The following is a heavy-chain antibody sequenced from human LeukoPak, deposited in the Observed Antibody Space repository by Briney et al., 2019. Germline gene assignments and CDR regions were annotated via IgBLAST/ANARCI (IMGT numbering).Heavy chain of an antibody. CDR3: ARDLEWLYPGGAFDI. D-gene: IGHD3-3*01. Sequence: ASVKVSCKASGYTFTGYYMHWVRQAPGQGLEWMGWINPNSGGTNYAQKFQGRVTMTRDTSISTAYMELSRLRSDDTAVYYCARDLEWLYPGGAFDIWGQGTMVTVSS. J-gene: IGHJ3*02. V-gene: IGHV1-2*02. CDR1: GYTFTGYY. CDR2: INPNSGGT.